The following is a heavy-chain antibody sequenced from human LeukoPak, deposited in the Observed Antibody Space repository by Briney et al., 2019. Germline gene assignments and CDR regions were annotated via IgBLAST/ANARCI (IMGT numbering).Heavy chain of an antibody. Sequence: SETLSLTCAVSGYSISSGYYWGWIRQPPGKGLEWIGSIYHSGSTNYSPSLKRRVTILVDTSKKQFSLKLSSVTATDTAVYYCAREVDGLSRHFDYWGQGTLVTVSS. CDR1: GYSISSGYY. D-gene: IGHD6-19*01. V-gene: IGHV4-38-2*02. J-gene: IGHJ4*02. CDR2: IYHSGST. CDR3: AREVDGLSRHFDY.